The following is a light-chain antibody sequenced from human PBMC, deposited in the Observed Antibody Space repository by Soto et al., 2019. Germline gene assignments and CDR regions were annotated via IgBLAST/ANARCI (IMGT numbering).Light chain of an antibody. CDR1: QSVSSN. V-gene: IGKV3-15*01. CDR3: QQYNNWLLYT. Sequence: EIVMTQSPATLSVFPGERATLSCRASQSVSSNLAWYQQKPGQAPRLLIYGSFTRATGIPARFSGSGSGTEFTLIISSLQSEDFAVYYCQQYNNWLLYTFGQGTKLEIK. J-gene: IGKJ2*01. CDR2: GSF.